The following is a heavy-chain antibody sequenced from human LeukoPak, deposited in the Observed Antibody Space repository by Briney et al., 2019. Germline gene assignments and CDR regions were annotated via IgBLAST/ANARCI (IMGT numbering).Heavy chain of an antibody. CDR3: AKGRYSSSWSYFDY. D-gene: IGHD6-13*01. CDR2: ISWNSGSI. CDR1: GFTFDDYA. Sequence: QPGGSLRLSCAASGFTFDDYAMHWVRQAPGKGLEWVSGISWNSGSIGYADSVKGRFTISRDNAKNSLYLQMNSLRAEDMALYYCAKGRYSSSWSYFDYWGQGTLVTVSS. V-gene: IGHV3-9*03. J-gene: IGHJ4*02.